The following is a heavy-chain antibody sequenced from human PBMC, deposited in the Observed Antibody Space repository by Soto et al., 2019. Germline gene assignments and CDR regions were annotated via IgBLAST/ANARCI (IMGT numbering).Heavy chain of an antibody. CDR1: GYTFTSYY. Sequence: GASVKVSCKASGYTFTSYYMHWVRQAPGQGLEWMGIINPSGGSTSYAQKFQGRVTMTRDTSTSTVYMELSSLRSEDTAVYYCARDYDFWSGYYREHYYYYGMDGWGQGTTVTVSS. V-gene: IGHV1-46*01. CDR2: INPSGGST. CDR3: ARDYDFWSGYYREHYYYYGMDG. D-gene: IGHD3-3*01. J-gene: IGHJ6*02.